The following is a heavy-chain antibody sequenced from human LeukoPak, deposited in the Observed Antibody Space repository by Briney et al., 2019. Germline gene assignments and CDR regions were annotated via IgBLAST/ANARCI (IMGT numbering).Heavy chain of an antibody. V-gene: IGHV4-61*02. J-gene: IGHJ2*01. CDR3: ASSEMATIWYFDL. D-gene: IGHD5-24*01. Sequence: SQTLSLTCTVSGGSISSGSYYWSWIGQPAGKGLEWIGRIYTSGSTNYNPSLKSRVTISVDTSKNQFSLKLSSVTAADTAVYYCASSEMATIWYFDLWGRGTLVTVSS. CDR1: GGSISSGSYY. CDR2: IYTSGST.